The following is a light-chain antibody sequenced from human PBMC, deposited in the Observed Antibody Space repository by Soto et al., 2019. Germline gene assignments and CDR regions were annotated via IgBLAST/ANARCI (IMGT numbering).Light chain of an antibody. CDR1: QSVNSNH. V-gene: IGKV3-20*01. CDR2: GGS. CDR3: QQYSSSRT. J-gene: IGKJ1*01. Sequence: EIVLTQSPGTLYLSPGERATLSCRASQSVNSNHLAWYQQKPGQAPRLLTDGGSSRATRIPVRFSGSGSETAFTLSITRPEAEAFAVYYCQQYSSSRTFGQGTKVDIK.